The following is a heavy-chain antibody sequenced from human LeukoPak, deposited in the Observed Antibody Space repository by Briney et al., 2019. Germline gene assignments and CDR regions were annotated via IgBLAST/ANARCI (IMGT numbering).Heavy chain of an antibody. CDR2: IIPILGIA. CDR3: ARYHNDRDD. CDR1: GGTFSSYA. V-gene: IGHV1-69*04. Sequence: SVTVSCKASGGTFSSYAISWVRQAPGQGLEWMGRIIPILGIANYAQKFQGRVTITADKSTSTAYMELSSLRSEDTSVYYCARYHNDRDDWGQGTLVTVSS. D-gene: IGHD1-14*01. J-gene: IGHJ4*02.